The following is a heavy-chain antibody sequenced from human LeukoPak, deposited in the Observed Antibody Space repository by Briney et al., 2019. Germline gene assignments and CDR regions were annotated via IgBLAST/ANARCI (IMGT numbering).Heavy chain of an antibody. Sequence: GESLKISCKASGYSFTSNWIGWVRQMPGKGLECLGIIYPGDSDTRYSPSFQGQVTISVDKSITTAYLHWSSLKASDTAMYYWARGANGGAFDIWGHGTLVTVSP. CDR1: GYSFTSNW. D-gene: IGHD4-23*01. J-gene: IGHJ3*02. CDR3: ARGANGGAFDI. V-gene: IGHV5-51*01. CDR2: IYPGDSDT.